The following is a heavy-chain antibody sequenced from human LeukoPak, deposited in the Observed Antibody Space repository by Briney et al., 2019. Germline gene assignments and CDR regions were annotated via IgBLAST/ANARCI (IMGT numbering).Heavy chain of an antibody. J-gene: IGHJ5*02. Sequence: ASVKVSCKASGYTFTSYYMHWVRQAPGQGLEWMGIINPSGGSTSYAQKFRGRVTMTRDTSTSTVYMELSSLRSEDTAVYYCARGGRITMVRENWFDPWGQGTLVTVSS. CDR1: GYTFTSYY. V-gene: IGHV1-46*01. CDR2: INPSGGST. CDR3: ARGGRITMVRENWFDP. D-gene: IGHD3-10*01.